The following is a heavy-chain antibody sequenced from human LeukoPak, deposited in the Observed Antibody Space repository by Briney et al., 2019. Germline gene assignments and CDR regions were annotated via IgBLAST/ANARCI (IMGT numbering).Heavy chain of an antibody. CDR3: VRGFFYTGMDV. CDR1: GDSVSSNSAA. J-gene: IGHJ6*02. Sequence: PSQTLSLTCAISGDSVSSNSAAWNWIWQSPSRGLEWLARTYYRSKWYNEYAVSVKSRLSINPDTSKNQFSLHLNSVTPEDTAVYYCVRGFFYTGMDVWGQGTTVTVSS. D-gene: IGHD2-2*02. CDR2: TYYRSKWYN. V-gene: IGHV6-1*01.